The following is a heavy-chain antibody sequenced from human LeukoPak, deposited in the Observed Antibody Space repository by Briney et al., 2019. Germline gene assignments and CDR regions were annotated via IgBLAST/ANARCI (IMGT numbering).Heavy chain of an antibody. V-gene: IGHV3-53*01. CDR1: GFIVSNNY. Sequence: GGSLRLSCATSGFIVSNNYMSWVRQAPGKGLEWVSIIDSGYTTNYIDSVKGRFTISRDSSRNMVYLQMNSLRAEDTAVYYCAGVAFRSSSYISGIDYWGQGTLVTVSS. J-gene: IGHJ4*02. D-gene: IGHD6-6*01. CDR2: IDSGYTT. CDR3: AGVAFRSSSYISGIDY.